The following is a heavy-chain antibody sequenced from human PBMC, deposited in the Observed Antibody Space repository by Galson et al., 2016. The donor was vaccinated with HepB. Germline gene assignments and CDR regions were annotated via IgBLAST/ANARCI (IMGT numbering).Heavy chain of an antibody. D-gene: IGHD2-8*02. J-gene: IGHJ4*02. V-gene: IGHV3-7*01. CDR1: GFTFSSYW. CDR3: ASDYWVY. Sequence: SLRLSCAASGFTFSSYWVTWVRQAPGKGLEWVASINGDGSTKYYVDSVKGRFTISRDNAKNSLYLQMNSLRAGDTAVYYCASDYWVYWGQGTLVTVSA. CDR2: INGDGSTK.